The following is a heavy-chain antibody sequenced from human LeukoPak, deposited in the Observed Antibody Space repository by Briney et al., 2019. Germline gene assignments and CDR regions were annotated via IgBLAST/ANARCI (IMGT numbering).Heavy chain of an antibody. J-gene: IGHJ4*02. D-gene: IGHD5-12*01. CDR1: GGSISSYY. CDR3: ARFPRGSKYYFDY. Sequence: PSETLSLTCTVSGGSISSYYWSWLRQPPGKGLEWIGYIYYSGSTNYNPSLKSRVTISVDTSKNQFSLKLSSVTAADTAVYYCARFPRGSKYYFDYWGQGTLVTVSS. V-gene: IGHV4-59*01. CDR2: IYYSGST.